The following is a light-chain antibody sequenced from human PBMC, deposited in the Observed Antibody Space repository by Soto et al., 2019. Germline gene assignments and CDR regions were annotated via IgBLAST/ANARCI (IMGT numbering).Light chain of an antibody. CDR3: QQFDRSLPSWT. CDR2: GAS. CDR1: QSVSSNY. V-gene: IGKV3-20*01. J-gene: IGKJ1*01. Sequence: ETVLTQSPGTLSLSPGERATLSCRASQSVSSNYLAWYQHIPGQAPRLLIYGASTRATGIPDRFSGSGSGTDSTLTISRLEPEDFAVYYCQQFDRSLPSWTSGQGTKVE.